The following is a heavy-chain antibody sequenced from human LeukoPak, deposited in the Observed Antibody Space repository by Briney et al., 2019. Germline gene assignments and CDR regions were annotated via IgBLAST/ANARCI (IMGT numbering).Heavy chain of an antibody. CDR1: GFSVSNNY. CDR3: ARESYTGKDGFDY. J-gene: IGHJ4*02. Sequence: GGSLRLSCAASGFSVSNNYMTWVRQAPGKGLEWVSVIYSGGSTYYADSVKGRFTTSRDNSKNTLYLQMNSLRAEDTAVYYCARESYTGKDGFDYWGQGTLVTVSS. CDR2: IYSGGST. D-gene: IGHD1-26*01. V-gene: IGHV3-53*01.